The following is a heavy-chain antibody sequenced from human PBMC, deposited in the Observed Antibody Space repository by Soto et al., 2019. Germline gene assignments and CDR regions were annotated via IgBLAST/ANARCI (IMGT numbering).Heavy chain of an antibody. Sequence: QVQLVQSGAEVKKPGSSVKVSYKASGGTFSSYTISWVRQAPGQGLEWMGRIIPILGIANYAQKFQGRVTITADKSTSTAYMELSSLRSEDTAVYYCARDGSGSYYTLWGQGTLVTVSS. J-gene: IGHJ4*02. D-gene: IGHD3-10*01. CDR2: IIPILGIA. V-gene: IGHV1-69*08. CDR3: ARDGSGSYYTL. CDR1: GGTFSSYT.